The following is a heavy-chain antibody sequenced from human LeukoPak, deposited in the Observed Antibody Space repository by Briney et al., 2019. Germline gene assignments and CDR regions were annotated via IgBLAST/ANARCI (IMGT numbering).Heavy chain of an antibody. Sequence: SGGSLRLSCAASGFTFSSYAMSWVRQAPGKGLEWVSAISGSGGSTYYADSVKGRFTISRDNSKNTLYLQMNSLRAEDTAVYYCAKGGTGSGSLNYMDVWGKGTTVTISS. CDR1: GFTFSSYA. J-gene: IGHJ6*03. V-gene: IGHV3-23*01. CDR2: ISGSGGST. CDR3: AKGGTGSGSLNYMDV. D-gene: IGHD3-10*01.